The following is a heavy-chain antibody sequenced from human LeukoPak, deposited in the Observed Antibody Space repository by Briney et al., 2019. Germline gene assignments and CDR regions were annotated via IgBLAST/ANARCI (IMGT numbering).Heavy chain of an antibody. V-gene: IGHV4-59*01. Sequence: SETLSLTCTVSGGSISSYYWSWIRQPPGKGLEWIGYIYYSGSTNYNPSLKSRVTISVDTSKNQFSLKLSSVTAVDTAVYYCARGHGYPNFDYWGQGTLVTVSS. CDR1: GGSISSYY. CDR3: ARGHGYPNFDY. CDR2: IYYSGST. D-gene: IGHD5-24*01. J-gene: IGHJ4*02.